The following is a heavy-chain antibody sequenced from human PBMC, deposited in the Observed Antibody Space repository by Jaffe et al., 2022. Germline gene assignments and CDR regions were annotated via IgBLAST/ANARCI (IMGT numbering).Heavy chain of an antibody. CDR2: IEFHGRT. Sequence: QVQLQESGPGLVKPSETLSLTCTVSGYSISGSYYYYWSWIRQPPGKGLEWIGYIEFHGRTEYYPSLSSRVTISVDTSQNKFSLKLASVTAADTAVYYCARGRYGAYFDYWGQGTLVPVSS. CDR1: GYSISGSYYYY. V-gene: IGHV4-59*01. D-gene: IGHD5-18*01. J-gene: IGHJ4*02. CDR3: ARGRYGAYFDY.